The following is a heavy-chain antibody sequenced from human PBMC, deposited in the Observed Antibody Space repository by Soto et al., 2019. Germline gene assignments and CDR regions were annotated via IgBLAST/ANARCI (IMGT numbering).Heavy chain of an antibody. CDR2: IGSSSSDI. CDR3: ARAALYGYDY. V-gene: IGHV3-48*02. J-gene: IGHJ4*02. CDR1: GFTFRSFG. D-gene: IGHD4-17*01. Sequence: GGSLRLSCAASGFTFRSFGMNWVRQAPGRGLEWLSYIGSSSSDIYYADSVKGRFSISRDNAKNSLYLQMNSLRDEDTAVYYCARAALYGYDYWGQGTLVTVSS.